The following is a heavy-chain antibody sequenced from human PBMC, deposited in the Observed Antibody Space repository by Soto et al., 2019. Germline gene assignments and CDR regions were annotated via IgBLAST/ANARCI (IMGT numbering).Heavy chain of an antibody. Sequence: GSLRLSCAASGFTLSSSGMNWVRQAPGKGLEWVSSISISSSYKYSADSVKGRFTISRDNAKNSLYLQMNSLRAEDTAVYYCARGEYGMDVWGQGTTVTVSS. CDR1: GFTLSSSG. CDR2: ISISSSYK. J-gene: IGHJ6*02. CDR3: ARGEYGMDV. V-gene: IGHV3-21*01.